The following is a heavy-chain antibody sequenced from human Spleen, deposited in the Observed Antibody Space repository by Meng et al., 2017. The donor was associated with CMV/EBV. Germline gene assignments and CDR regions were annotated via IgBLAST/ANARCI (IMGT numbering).Heavy chain of an antibody. J-gene: IGHJ4*02. V-gene: IGHV3-11*06. CDR1: GFTFSDYY. CDR2: ISSSSSYI. CDR3: ARDSAPSRGVVMYFDY. Sequence: LSLTCAASGFTFSDYYMSWIRQAPGKGLEWVSYISSSSSYIYYADSVKGRFTISRDNAKNSLYLQMNSLRAEDTAVYYCARDSAPSRGVVMYFDYWGQGTLVTVSS. D-gene: IGHD3-22*01.